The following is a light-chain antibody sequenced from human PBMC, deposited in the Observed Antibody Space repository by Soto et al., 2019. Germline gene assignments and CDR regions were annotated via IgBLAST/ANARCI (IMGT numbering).Light chain of an antibody. J-gene: IGLJ3*02. CDR3: SSTAGNNNLV. CDR1: SSDVGGHNY. Sequence: QSALTQSPSASGSPGQSVTISCTGTSSDVGGHNYVSWYQHHPGKAPKLIIYEVSKRPSGVPDRFSGSKSANTASLTVSGLQAEDEAFDYCSSTAGNNNLVFGGGTKLTVL. V-gene: IGLV2-8*01. CDR2: EVS.